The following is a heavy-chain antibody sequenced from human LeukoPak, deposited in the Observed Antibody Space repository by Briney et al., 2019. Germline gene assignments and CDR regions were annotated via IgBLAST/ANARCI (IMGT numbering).Heavy chain of an antibody. CDR1: GFTSSSYW. V-gene: IGHV3-74*01. Sequence: GSLRLSCAASGFTSSSYWMHWVRQAPGKGLVWVSRINSDGSSTSYADSVKGRFTISRDNAKNTLYLQMNSLRAEDTAVYYCASIAVAGTDYYYYGMDVCGQGTTVTVSS. J-gene: IGHJ6*02. D-gene: IGHD6-19*01. CDR3: ASIAVAGTDYYYYGMDV. CDR2: INSDGSST.